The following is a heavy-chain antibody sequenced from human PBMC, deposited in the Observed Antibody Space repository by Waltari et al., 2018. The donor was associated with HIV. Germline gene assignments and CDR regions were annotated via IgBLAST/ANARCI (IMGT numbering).Heavy chain of an antibody. CDR3: AIQYNPLNNYYYGMDV. V-gene: IGHV3-23*01. D-gene: IGHD1-1*01. J-gene: IGHJ6*02. CDR2: LSGSGGST. Sequence: EVQLLESGGGLVPPGGSLRLSCVGSGFTFWTYAMTRVRQAPGEGLEWVAGLSGSGGSTHYADSVKGRFTISRDNSNNTSYLQMNSLRAEDTAVYYCAIQYNPLNNYYYGMDVWGQGTTVTVSS. CDR1: GFTFWTYA.